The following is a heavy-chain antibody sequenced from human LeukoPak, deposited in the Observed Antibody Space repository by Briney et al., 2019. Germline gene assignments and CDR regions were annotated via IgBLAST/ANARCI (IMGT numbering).Heavy chain of an antibody. D-gene: IGHD3-10*01. Sequence: GGSLRLSCAASGFTFSSYGMHWVRQAPGKGLEWVAFIRYDGSNKYYADSVKGRFTISRDNANNSLYLQMNSLRPEDMALYYCVKSGSYSSPYYFDYWGQGTLVTVSS. CDR3: VKSGSYSSPYYFDY. CDR2: IRYDGSNK. CDR1: GFTFSSYG. J-gene: IGHJ4*02. V-gene: IGHV3-30*02.